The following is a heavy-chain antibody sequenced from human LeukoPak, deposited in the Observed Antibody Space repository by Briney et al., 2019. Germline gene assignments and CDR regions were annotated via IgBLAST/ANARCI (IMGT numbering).Heavy chain of an antibody. V-gene: IGHV5-51*01. CDR1: GYTFTHSW. CDR3: ARLQDSWSGYYTPNWAFDI. Sequence: GESLKISCKGSGYTFTHSWIGWVRQMPGKGLEWMGIIYPGDSDIKYSLSFKGQATFSADESISTTYLQWSSLKASDTAIYYCARLQDSWSGYYTPNWAFDIWGQGTMVTVSS. J-gene: IGHJ3*02. CDR2: IYPGDSDI. D-gene: IGHD3-3*01.